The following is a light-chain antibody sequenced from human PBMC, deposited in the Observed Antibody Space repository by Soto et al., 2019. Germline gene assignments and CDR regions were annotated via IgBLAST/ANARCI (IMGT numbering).Light chain of an antibody. CDR1: SSDIGGYKY. Sequence: QSALSQPASVSGSLGQSITISCTGTSSDIGGYKYVSWYQHHPGKAPKLLIYEVFDRPSGVSNRFSGSKSGNTASLTISGLQAEDEADYYCSSYTGTSTLVFGGGTQLTVL. V-gene: IGLV2-14*01. J-gene: IGLJ3*02. CDR2: EVF. CDR3: SSYTGTSTLV.